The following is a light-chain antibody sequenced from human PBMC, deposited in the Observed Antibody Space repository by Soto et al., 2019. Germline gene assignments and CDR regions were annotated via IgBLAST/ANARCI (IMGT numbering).Light chain of an antibody. CDR2: EVS. V-gene: IGLV2-14*01. CDR3: SSYTSSSTSGV. J-gene: IGLJ1*01. CDR1: SSDVGGYNY. Sequence: QSALTQPASVSGSPGQSITISCTGTSSDVGGYNYVSWYQQHPGKAPKLMIYEVSNRPSGVSNRFSGSKSGNTASLTISVLQAEDEADYYCSSYTSSSTSGVFGTGTKLTVL.